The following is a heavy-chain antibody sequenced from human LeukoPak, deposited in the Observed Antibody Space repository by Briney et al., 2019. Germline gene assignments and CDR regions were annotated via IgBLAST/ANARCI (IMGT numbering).Heavy chain of an antibody. D-gene: IGHD3-22*01. CDR2: INERGTDS. CDR3: AKDRGYYDSSGYSDY. Sequence: GGSLRLSCTASGFTFSGHWIHWVRQPPGMGLVWVSRINERGTDSMYAESVKGRFTISRDNSKDTLYLQMNSLRAEDTAVYYCAKDRGYYDSSGYSDYWGQGTLVTVSS. J-gene: IGHJ4*02. V-gene: IGHV3-74*03. CDR1: GFTFSGHW.